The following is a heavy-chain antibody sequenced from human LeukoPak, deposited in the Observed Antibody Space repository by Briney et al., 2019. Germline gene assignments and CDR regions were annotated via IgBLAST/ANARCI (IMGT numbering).Heavy chain of an antibody. Sequence: ASVKVSCKVSGYTLTEFSMHWVRQAPVKGLEWMGGFDPEDGETFYAQKFQGRVTMTEDTSTDTAYMELSSLRSEDTAVYYCATGYYYDSSDYYRADYWGQGTLVTVSS. D-gene: IGHD3-22*01. CDR2: FDPEDGET. V-gene: IGHV1-24*01. CDR1: GYTLTEFS. CDR3: ATGYYYDSSDYYRADY. J-gene: IGHJ4*02.